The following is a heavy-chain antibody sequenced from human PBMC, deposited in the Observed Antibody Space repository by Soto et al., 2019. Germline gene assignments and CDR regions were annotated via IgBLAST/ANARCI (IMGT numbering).Heavy chain of an antibody. Sequence: EVQLVQSGAEVKKPGESLKIPCKASGYRFTSKWIAWVRQMPGKGLELMGIIFPGDSDTRYSPSFQGQVTISADKSISTAYLQWSSLKASDTAMYYCARREDCSAGSCNYYNWFDPWGQGTLVTVSS. CDR1: GYRFTSKW. D-gene: IGHD2-15*01. CDR2: IFPGDSDT. CDR3: ARREDCSAGSCNYYNWFDP. V-gene: IGHV5-51*01. J-gene: IGHJ5*02.